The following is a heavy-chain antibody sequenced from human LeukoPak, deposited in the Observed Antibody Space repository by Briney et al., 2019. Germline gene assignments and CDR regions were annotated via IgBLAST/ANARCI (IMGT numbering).Heavy chain of an antibody. D-gene: IGHD2-21*02. V-gene: IGHV4-39*07. CDR3: AREKMVVTASPFDY. Sequence: SETLSLTCTVSGGSISSSSYYWGWIRQPPGKGLEWIGSIYYSGSTYYNPSLKSRVTISVDTSKNQFSLKLSSVTAADTAVYYCAREKMVVTASPFDYWGQGTLVTVSS. J-gene: IGHJ4*02. CDR2: IYYSGST. CDR1: GGSISSSSYY.